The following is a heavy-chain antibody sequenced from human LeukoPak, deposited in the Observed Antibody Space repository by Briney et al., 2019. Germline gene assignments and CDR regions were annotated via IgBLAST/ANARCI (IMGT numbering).Heavy chain of an antibody. V-gene: IGHV3-21*01. Sequence: GGSLRLSCAASGFTFSSYSMNWVRQAPGKGLEWVSSISSSSSYIYYADSVKGRFTISRDNAKNSLYLQMNSLRAEDTAVYYCARGGYYGSGRNYMDVWGKGTTVTISS. CDR1: GFTFSSYS. D-gene: IGHD3-10*01. J-gene: IGHJ6*03. CDR3: ARGGYYGSGRNYMDV. CDR2: ISSSSSYI.